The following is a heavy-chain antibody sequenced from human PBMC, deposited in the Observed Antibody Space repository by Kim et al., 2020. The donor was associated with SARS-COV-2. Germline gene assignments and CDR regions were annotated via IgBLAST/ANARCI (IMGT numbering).Heavy chain of an antibody. CDR3: AKSPGGRSTGYHFDY. J-gene: IGHJ4*02. V-gene: IGHV3-23*01. Sequence: DSVKGRFTISRDNSKKPLYLQMNSLRAEDTAVYYCAKSPGGRSTGYHFDYWGQGTLVTVSS. D-gene: IGHD3-9*01.